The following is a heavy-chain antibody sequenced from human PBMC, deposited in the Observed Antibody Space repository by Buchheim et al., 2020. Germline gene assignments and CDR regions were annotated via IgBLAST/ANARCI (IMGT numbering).Heavy chain of an antibody. J-gene: IGHJ4*02. Sequence: QVQLQESGPGLVKPSETLSLTCTVSGGSISSYYWSWIRQPPGKGLEWIGYIYYSGSTNYNPSLKSRVTISVDTSKNQFSLKLSSVTAADTAVYYCARGPPSMITFGGVIGSHLDYWGQGTL. CDR1: GGSISSYY. CDR2: IYYSGST. V-gene: IGHV4-59*08. CDR3: ARGPPSMITFGGVIGSHLDY. D-gene: IGHD3-16*02.